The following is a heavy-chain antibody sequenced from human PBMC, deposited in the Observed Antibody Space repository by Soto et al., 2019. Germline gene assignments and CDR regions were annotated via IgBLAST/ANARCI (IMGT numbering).Heavy chain of an antibody. J-gene: IGHJ4*02. Sequence: PGESLKISCKGSGYSFTTYWIAWVRQMPGKGLEWVGIIYPGDSDTRYSPSFEGRFTISRDNSKNTLYLQMNSLRAEDTAVYYCARAEDTAMVELDYWGQGTLVTVSS. CDR3: ARAEDTAMVELDY. CDR2: IYPGDSDT. D-gene: IGHD5-18*01. CDR1: GYSFTTYW. V-gene: IGHV5-51*01.